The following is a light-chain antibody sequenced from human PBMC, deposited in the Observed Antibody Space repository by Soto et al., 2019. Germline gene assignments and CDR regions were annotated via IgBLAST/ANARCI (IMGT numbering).Light chain of an antibody. CDR1: QSISSY. Sequence: DIQMTQSPSSLSASVGDRVTITCRASQSISSYLNWYQQKPGKAPKLLIYAASSLQSGVPSRFSGSRSGTDFTLTISSLQPEDFATYYCQQSYSTPRTFGQGTKV. V-gene: IGKV1-39*01. J-gene: IGKJ1*01. CDR2: AAS. CDR3: QQSYSTPRT.